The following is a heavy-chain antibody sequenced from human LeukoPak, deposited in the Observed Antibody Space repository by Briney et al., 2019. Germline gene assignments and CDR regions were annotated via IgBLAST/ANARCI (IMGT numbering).Heavy chain of an antibody. D-gene: IGHD1-26*01. CDR3: ARQVGATRFDY. J-gene: IGHJ4*02. CDR1: GDRVSSNSAA. Sequence: SQTLSLTCAISGDRVSSNSAAWNWIRQSPSSGLEWLGRTYYRSKWYDDYAVSVKSRITINPDTSKNQFSLQLNSVTPEDTAVYYCARQVGATRFDYWGQGTLVTVSS. V-gene: IGHV6-1*01. CDR2: TYYRSKWYD.